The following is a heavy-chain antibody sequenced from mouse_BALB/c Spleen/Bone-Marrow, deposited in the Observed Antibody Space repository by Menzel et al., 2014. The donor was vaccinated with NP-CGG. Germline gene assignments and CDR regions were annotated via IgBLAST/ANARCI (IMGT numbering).Heavy chain of an antibody. Sequence: VKVVESGPSLVQPSQSLSITCTVSGFSLTSYGVHWVRQSPGKSLEWLGVIWRGGSTDYNAAFMSRLSITKDNSKSQVFFKMNSLQADDTAIYYCAKNGGYDGWFAYWGQGTLVTVSA. V-gene: IGHV2-5-1*01. D-gene: IGHD2-14*01. CDR2: IWRGGST. CDR1: GFSLTSYG. CDR3: AKNGGYDGWFAY. J-gene: IGHJ3*01.